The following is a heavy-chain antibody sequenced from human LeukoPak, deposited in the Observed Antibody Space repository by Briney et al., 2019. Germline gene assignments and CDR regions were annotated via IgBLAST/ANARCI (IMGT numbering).Heavy chain of an antibody. D-gene: IGHD6-19*01. CDR1: GFTFSSYA. CDR3: AKDPQGIAVAGPPD. J-gene: IGHJ4*02. V-gene: IGHV3-23*01. Sequence: PGGSLRLSCAASGFTFSSYAMSWVRQAPGKGLECVSAISGSGGSTYYADSVKGRFTISRDNSKNTLYLQMNGLRAEDTAVYYCAKDPQGIAVAGPPDWGQGTLVTVSS. CDR2: ISGSGGST.